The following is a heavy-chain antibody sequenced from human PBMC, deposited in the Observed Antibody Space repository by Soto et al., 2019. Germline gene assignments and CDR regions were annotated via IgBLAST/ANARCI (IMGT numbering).Heavy chain of an antibody. CDR3: ARGVVYYGSGSYANTRPNWFDP. CDR1: GGSFSGYY. CDR2: INHSGST. D-gene: IGHD3-10*01. V-gene: IGHV4-34*01. J-gene: IGHJ5*02. Sequence: SETLSLTCAVYGGSFSGYYWSWIRQPPGKGLEWIGEINHSGSTNYNPSLKSRVTISVDTSKNQFSLKLSSVTAADTAVYYCARGVVYYGSGSYANTRPNWFDPWGQGTLVTVSS.